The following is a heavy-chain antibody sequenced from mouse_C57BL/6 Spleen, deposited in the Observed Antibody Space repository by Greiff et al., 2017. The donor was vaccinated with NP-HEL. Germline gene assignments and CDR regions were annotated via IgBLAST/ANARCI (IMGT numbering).Heavy chain of an antibody. Sequence: EVKLVESGGGLVKPGGSLKLSCAASGFTFSDYGMHWVRQAPEKGLEWVAYISSGSSTIYYADTVKGRFTISRDNAKNTLFLQMTSLRSEDTAMYYCARPYYYGSSHGGYFDVWGTGTTVTVSS. CDR2: ISSGSSTI. CDR1: GFTFSDYG. CDR3: ARPYYYGSSHGGYFDV. J-gene: IGHJ1*03. D-gene: IGHD1-1*01. V-gene: IGHV5-17*01.